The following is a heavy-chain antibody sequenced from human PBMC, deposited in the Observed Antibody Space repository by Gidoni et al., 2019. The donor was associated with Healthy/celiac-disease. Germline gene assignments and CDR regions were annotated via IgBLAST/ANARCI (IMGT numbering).Heavy chain of an antibody. J-gene: IGHJ4*02. CDR1: GFTFSRYS. V-gene: IGHV3-21*01. CDR3: AREAVYYDYVWGSYRPGAFDY. D-gene: IGHD3-16*02. CDR2: ISSSSSYI. Sequence: EVQLVESGGGLVKPGGSLSLSCQASGFTFSRYSMNWVRQAPGKGLEWVSSISSSSSYIYYADSVKGRFTISRDNAKNSLYLQMNSLRAEDTAVYYCAREAVYYDYVWGSYRPGAFDYWGQGTLVTVSS.